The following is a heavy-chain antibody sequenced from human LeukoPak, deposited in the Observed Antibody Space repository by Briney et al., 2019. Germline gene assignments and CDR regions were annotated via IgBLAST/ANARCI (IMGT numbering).Heavy chain of an antibody. D-gene: IGHD3-22*01. V-gene: IGHV1-2*02. CDR1: GYTFTGYY. J-gene: IGHJ4*02. Sequence: GASVKVSCKASGYTFTGYYMHWVRQAPGQGLEWMGWINPNGGGTNYAQKFQGRVTMTRDTSISTAYMELSRLRSDDTAVYYCARGVRYYDSSPVDYWGQGTLVTVSS. CDR2: INPNGGGT. CDR3: ARGVRYYDSSPVDY.